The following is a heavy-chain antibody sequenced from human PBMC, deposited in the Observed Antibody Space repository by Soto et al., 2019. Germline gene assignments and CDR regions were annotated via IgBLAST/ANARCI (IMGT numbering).Heavy chain of an antibody. CDR2: INHSGST. CDR3: ARGIAALRYFDRHYFDY. Sequence: SETLSLTCAVYGGSFSGYYWSWIRQPPGKGLEWIGEINHSGSTNYNPSLKSRVTISVDTSKNQFSLKLSSVTAADTAVYYCARGIAALRYFDRHYFDYWGQGTLVTVSS. CDR1: GGSFSGYY. J-gene: IGHJ4*02. D-gene: IGHD3-9*01. V-gene: IGHV4-34*01.